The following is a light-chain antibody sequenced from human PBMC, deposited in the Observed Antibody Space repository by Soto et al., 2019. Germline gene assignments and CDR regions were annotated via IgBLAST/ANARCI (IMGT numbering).Light chain of an antibody. V-gene: IGKV1-17*01. CDR2: AVS. Sequence: DIQMTQSPSSLSASVGDRVTITCQASQGISDDLGWYQQKPGKAPTRLIYAVSSLQNGVPSRFSGTGSGTEFTLTISSLQPEDFATYYCLQHNTYPLSFGGRAKV. CDR3: LQHNTYPLS. CDR1: QGISDD. J-gene: IGKJ4*01.